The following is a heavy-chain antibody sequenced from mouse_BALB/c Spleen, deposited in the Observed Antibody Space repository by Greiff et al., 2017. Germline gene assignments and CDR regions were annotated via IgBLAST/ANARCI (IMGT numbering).Heavy chain of an antibody. CDR3: TGYGNYLDY. CDR1: GYTFTSYW. CDR2: IYPGSGST. J-gene: IGHJ2*01. D-gene: IGHD2-10*02. V-gene: IGHV1S22*01. Sequence: LQQPGSELVRPGASVSLSCKASGYTFTSYWMHWVKQRPGQGLEWIGNIYPGSGSTNYDEKFKSKATLTVDTSSSPAYMQLNSLTTEDSAVYYCTGYGNYLDYWGQGTTLTVSS.